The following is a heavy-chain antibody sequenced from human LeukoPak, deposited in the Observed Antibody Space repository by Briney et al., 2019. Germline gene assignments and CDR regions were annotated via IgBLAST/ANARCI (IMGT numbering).Heavy chain of an antibody. Sequence: GGSLRLSCAASGFTFSSYWMHWVRQAPGKGLVWVSRINSDGSSTSYADSVKGRLTISRDNAKNTLYLQMNSLRAEDTAVYYCARGYSSSSGAFDIWGQGTMVTVSS. CDR3: ARGYSSSSGAFDI. CDR1: GFTFSSYW. CDR2: INSDGSST. J-gene: IGHJ3*02. V-gene: IGHV3-74*01. D-gene: IGHD6-6*01.